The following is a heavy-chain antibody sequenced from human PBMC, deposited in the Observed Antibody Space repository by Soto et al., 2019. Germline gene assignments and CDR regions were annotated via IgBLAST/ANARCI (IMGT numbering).Heavy chain of an antibody. Sequence: ASVKVSCKASGYTFTGYYMHWVRQAPGQGLEWMGWINPNSGGTNYAQKFQGRVTMTRDTSISTAYMELSRLRSDDTAVYYCAVCRGSGSYYHGYYYYYGMDVWGQGTTVTVYS. CDR2: INPNSGGT. CDR1: GYTFTGYY. J-gene: IGHJ6*02. V-gene: IGHV1-2*02. CDR3: AVCRGSGSYYHGYYYYYGMDV. D-gene: IGHD3-10*01.